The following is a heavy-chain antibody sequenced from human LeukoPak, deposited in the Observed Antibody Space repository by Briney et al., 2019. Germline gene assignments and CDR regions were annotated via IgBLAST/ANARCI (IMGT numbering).Heavy chain of an antibody. J-gene: IGHJ6*02. Sequence: SETLSLTCTVSGGSISSYYWSWIRQPPGKGLEWIGYIYYSGSTNYNPSLKSRVTISVDTSKNQFSLNLSSVTAADTAVYYCARQAGATPLGYYYYGMDVWGQGTTVTVSS. CDR3: ARQAGATPLGYYYYGMDV. V-gene: IGHV4-59*08. D-gene: IGHD1-26*01. CDR1: GGSISSYY. CDR2: IYYSGST.